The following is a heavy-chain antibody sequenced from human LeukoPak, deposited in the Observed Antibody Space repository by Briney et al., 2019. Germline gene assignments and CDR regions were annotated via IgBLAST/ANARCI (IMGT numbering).Heavy chain of an antibody. CDR1: GGSISSYY. CDR3: ARQDIVVVPAAGGVDY. V-gene: IGHV4-59*05. CDR2: IYYSGST. J-gene: IGHJ4*02. Sequence: PSETLSLTCTVSGGSISSYYWSWIRQPPGKGLEWIGSIYYSGSTYYNPSLKSRVTISVDTSKNQFSLKLSSVTAADTAVYYCARQDIVVVPAAGGVDYWGQGTLVTVSS. D-gene: IGHD2-2*01.